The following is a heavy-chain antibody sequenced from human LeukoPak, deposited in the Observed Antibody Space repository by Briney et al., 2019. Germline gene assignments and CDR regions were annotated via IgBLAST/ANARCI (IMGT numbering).Heavy chain of an antibody. CDR3: ARDFAEGDYGKFDY. V-gene: IGHV4-34*09. CDR2: IFYSGST. D-gene: IGHD4/OR15-4a*01. Sequence: PSETLSLTCAVYGGSFSGYYWSWIRQPPGKGLEWIGHIFYSGSTYYNPSLRSRLTISVDTSKNQFSLKLSSVTAADTAVYYCARDFAEGDYGKFDYWGQGTLVTVSS. J-gene: IGHJ4*02. CDR1: GGSFSGYY.